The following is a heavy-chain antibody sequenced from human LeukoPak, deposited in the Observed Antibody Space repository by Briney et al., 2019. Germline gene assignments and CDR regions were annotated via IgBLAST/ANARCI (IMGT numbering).Heavy chain of an antibody. J-gene: IGHJ3*02. V-gene: IGHV4-59*11. CDR1: GYSITSHY. Sequence: SETLSLTCVVFGYSITSHYWSWIRQSPGKGLEWIGNIFAGGTTNYNPSLKSRVSISMDTSKNQFSLKMTSVTAADTAIYFCARGLWFGEQDGLGIWGPGTVVTVAS. CDR3: ARGLWFGEQDGLGI. D-gene: IGHD3-10*01. CDR2: IFAGGTT.